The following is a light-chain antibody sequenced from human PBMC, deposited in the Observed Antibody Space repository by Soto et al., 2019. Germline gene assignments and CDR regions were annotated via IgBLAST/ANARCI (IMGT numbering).Light chain of an antibody. CDR3: CSFADSYTLI. CDR2: DVT. Sequence: QSAMTQPRSVSGSPGQSVTISCTGTSSDIGDYNFVSWYQQHPGKAPKLMIYDVTKRPSGVPDRFSGSKSGKTASLTISGLQDEDEADYYCCSFADSYTLIFGGGTKVTVL. V-gene: IGLV2-11*01. CDR1: SSDIGDYNF. J-gene: IGLJ2*01.